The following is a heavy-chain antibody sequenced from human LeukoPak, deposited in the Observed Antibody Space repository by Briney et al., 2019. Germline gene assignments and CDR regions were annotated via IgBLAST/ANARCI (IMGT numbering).Heavy chain of an antibody. V-gene: IGHV3-15*01. J-gene: IGHJ4*02. Sequence: PGGSLRLSCAVSGVTFSSVWMSWVRQVSGKGLEWVGRIKSKIDGGTTDYAAPVEGRFTISRDDSKNTLYLQMNSLKTEDTAMYYCTTVVGYSGTFYPYWGRGTLVTVSS. D-gene: IGHD1-26*01. CDR1: GVTFSSVW. CDR3: TTVVGYSGTFYPY. CDR2: IKSKIDGGTT.